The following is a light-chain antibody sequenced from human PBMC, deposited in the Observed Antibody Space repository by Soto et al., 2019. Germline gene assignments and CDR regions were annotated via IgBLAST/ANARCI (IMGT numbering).Light chain of an antibody. V-gene: IGLV1-44*01. J-gene: IGLJ1*01. CDR1: NSNIGSNT. CDR2: NNN. Sequence: QSVLTQPPSASGTPGQRVTISCSGSNSNIGSNTVNWYQQLPGTAPKLLIYNNNQRPSGVPARFSGSKSGTSASLAISGLQSEDEADYYCAAWDDSRNKVFGTGTKLTVL. CDR3: AAWDDSRNKV.